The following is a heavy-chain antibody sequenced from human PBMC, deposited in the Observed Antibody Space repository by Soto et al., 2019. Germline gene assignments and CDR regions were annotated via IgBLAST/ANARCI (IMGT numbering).Heavy chain of an antibody. CDR3: ASTALGSYYYYGMDV. J-gene: IGHJ6*02. CDR1: GYTFTDYF. Sequence: SVKVSCKASGYTFTDYFIHWVRQAPGQGLEWMGGIIPIFGTANYAQKFQGRVTITADESTSTAYMELSSLRSEDTAVYYCASTALGSYYYYGMDVWGQGTTVTVSS. CDR2: IIPIFGTA. D-gene: IGHD5-18*01. V-gene: IGHV1-69*13.